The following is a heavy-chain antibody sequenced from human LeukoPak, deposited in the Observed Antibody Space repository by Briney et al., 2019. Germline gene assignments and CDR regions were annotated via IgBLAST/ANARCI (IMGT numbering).Heavy chain of an antibody. D-gene: IGHD3-22*01. CDR2: VSGSGDIT. Sequence: PGGSLRLSCAASGFNFSNFAMSWVRQAPGKGLEWVSGVSGSGDITYYADSVKGRFTISRDNSKNTLYVQVNSLGTEDAAAYYCAKGSYYDSSGSFYFGYWGQGTLVTVSS. J-gene: IGHJ4*02. CDR3: AKGSYYDSSGSFYFGY. CDR1: GFNFSNFA. V-gene: IGHV3-23*01.